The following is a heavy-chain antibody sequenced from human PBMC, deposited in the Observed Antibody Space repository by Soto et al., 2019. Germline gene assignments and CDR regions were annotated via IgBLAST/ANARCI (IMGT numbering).Heavy chain of an antibody. D-gene: IGHD3-3*01. CDR2: ISAYDGNR. V-gene: IGHV1-18*01. J-gene: IGHJ6*02. CDR1: GYTFTNSI. CDR3: ARNHDFWVGRGGGMDV. Sequence: ASVKVSCKASGYTFTNSIITWVRQAPGQGLEWMGWISAYDGNRQYAQKLQGGVTMTTESSTSTAYMELRSLTSDDTALYFCARNHDFWVGRGGGMDVWGHGTTVTVSS.